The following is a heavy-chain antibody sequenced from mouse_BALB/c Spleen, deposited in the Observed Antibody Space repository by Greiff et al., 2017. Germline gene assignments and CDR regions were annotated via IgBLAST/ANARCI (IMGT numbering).Heavy chain of an antibody. J-gene: IGHJ3*01. CDR1: GYTFTDYN. CDR3: AREYYGSSYLFAY. CDR2: IYPYNGGT. V-gene: IGHV1S29*02. Sequence: VQLKESGPELVKPGASVKISCKASGYTFTDYNMHWVKQSHGKSLEWIGYIYPYNGGTGYNQKFKSKATLTVDNSSSTAYMELRSLTSEDSAVYYCAREYYGSSYLFAYWGQGTLVTVSA. D-gene: IGHD1-1*01.